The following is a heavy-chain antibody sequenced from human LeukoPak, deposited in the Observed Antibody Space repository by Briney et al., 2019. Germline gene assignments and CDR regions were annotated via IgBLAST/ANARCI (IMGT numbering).Heavy chain of an antibody. V-gene: IGHV4-59*01. CDR2: ISFTGNT. Sequence: SETLTLTCTASGDSISTYYWSWLRQPPGKGLEWIGNISFTGNTNYNPSLERRVTISVDKSKNQFSLKLSSETDGDRAVYDCVRNGARCGSGSSDIGYWGGRTVITVS. CDR1: GDSISTYY. J-gene: IGHJ4*02. CDR3: VRNGARCGSGSSDIGY. D-gene: IGHD3-10*01.